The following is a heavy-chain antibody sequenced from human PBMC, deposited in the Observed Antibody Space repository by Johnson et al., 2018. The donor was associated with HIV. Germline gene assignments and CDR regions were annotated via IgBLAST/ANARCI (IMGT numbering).Heavy chain of an antibody. Sequence: QVQLVESGGGVVRPGKSLTLSCVVSGLSFSSYGMHWVRQAPGKGLEWVAFIRYDGSNKYYADSVKGRFTISRDNSKNTLYLQMNSLRAEDTAVYYCARGRASWELYDAFEIWGQGTMVIVSS. J-gene: IGHJ3*02. CDR2: IRYDGSNK. CDR3: ARGRASWELYDAFEI. CDR1: GLSFSSYG. V-gene: IGHV3-30*02. D-gene: IGHD1-26*01.